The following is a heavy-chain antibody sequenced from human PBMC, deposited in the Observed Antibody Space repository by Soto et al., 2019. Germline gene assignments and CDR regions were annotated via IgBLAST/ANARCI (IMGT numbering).Heavy chain of an antibody. Sequence: SVKVSCKASGGTFSSYAISWVRQAPGQGLEWMGGIIPIFGTANYAQKFQGRVTITADESTSTAYMELRSLRSEDTAVYYCARDLSCSGGSCYPYYYYGMDVWGQGTTVTVSS. CDR1: GGTFSSYA. CDR2: IIPIFGTA. CDR3: ARDLSCSGGSCYPYYYYGMDV. V-gene: IGHV1-69*13. D-gene: IGHD2-15*01. J-gene: IGHJ6*02.